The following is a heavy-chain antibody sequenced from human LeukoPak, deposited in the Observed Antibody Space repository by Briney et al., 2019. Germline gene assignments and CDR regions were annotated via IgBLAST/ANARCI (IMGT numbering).Heavy chain of an antibody. CDR2: INPNSGGT. Sequence: ASVKASCKASGYTFTGYYMHWVRQAPGQGLEWMRWINPNSGGTNYAQKFQGRVTMTRDTSISTAYMELSRLRSDDTAVYYCARDLGYYYGSGSFDYWGQGTLVTVSS. V-gene: IGHV1-2*02. CDR1: GYTFTGYY. J-gene: IGHJ4*02. CDR3: ARDLGYYYGSGSFDY. D-gene: IGHD3-10*01.